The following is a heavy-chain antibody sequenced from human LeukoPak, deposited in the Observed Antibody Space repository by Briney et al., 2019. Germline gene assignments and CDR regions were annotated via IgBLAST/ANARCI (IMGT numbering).Heavy chain of an antibody. D-gene: IGHD3-3*01. CDR1: GFTFSNYG. J-gene: IGHJ4*02. CDR3: ARDERLLSFLK. CDR2: ITGSGDST. V-gene: IGHV3-23*01. Sequence: GGSLRLSCAASGFTFSNYGLSWVRQAPGKGLEWVSGITGSGDSTYYADSVKGRFTISRDNSKNTLYLQMNSLRAEDTAIYYCARDERLLSFLKWGQGTLVTVSS.